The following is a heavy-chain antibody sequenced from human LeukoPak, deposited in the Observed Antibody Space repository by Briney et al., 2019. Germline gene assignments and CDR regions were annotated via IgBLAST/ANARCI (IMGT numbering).Heavy chain of an antibody. CDR2: IYTSGST. D-gene: IGHD3-3*01. CDR1: GGSISSYY. J-gene: IGHJ5*02. V-gene: IGHV4-4*07. CDR3: ARYNYDFWSGYSKWFDP. Sequence: SETLSLTCTVSGGSISSYYWSWIRQPAGKGLEWIGRIYTSGSTYYNPSLKSRVTMSIDTSKNQFSLKLSSVTAADTAVYYCARYNYDFWSGYSKWFDPWGQGTLVTVSS.